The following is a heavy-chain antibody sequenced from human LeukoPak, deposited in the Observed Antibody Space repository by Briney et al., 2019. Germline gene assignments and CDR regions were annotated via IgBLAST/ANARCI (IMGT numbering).Heavy chain of an antibody. CDR1: GFTFSSYA. D-gene: IGHD3-22*01. Sequence: PGGSLRLSCAASGFTFSSYAMHWVRQAPGKGLEWVAVISYDGSNKYYADSVKGRFTISRDNSKNTLYLQMNSLRAEDTAVYYCAKDGDYYDSSGYYWYYYYYYMDVWGKGTTVTISS. J-gene: IGHJ6*03. CDR3: AKDGDYYDSSGYYWYYYYYYMDV. V-gene: IGHV3-30*04. CDR2: ISYDGSNK.